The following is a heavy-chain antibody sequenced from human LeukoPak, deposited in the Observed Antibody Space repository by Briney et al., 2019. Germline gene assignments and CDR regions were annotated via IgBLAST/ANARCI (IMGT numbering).Heavy chain of an antibody. D-gene: IGHD4-23*01. Sequence: ASVKVSCKVSGYTLTELSMHWVRQAPGKGLEWMGGFDPEDGETIYAQKFQGRVTMTEDTSTVTAYMELSSLRSEDTAVYYCATFGTPKTDDFVGDYWGQGTLVTVSS. CDR1: GYTLTELS. CDR2: FDPEDGET. J-gene: IGHJ4*02. CDR3: ATFGTPKTDDFVGDY. V-gene: IGHV1-24*01.